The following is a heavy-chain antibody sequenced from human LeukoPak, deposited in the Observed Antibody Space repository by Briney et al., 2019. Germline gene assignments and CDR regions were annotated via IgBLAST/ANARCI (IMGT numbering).Heavy chain of an antibody. Sequence: GGSLRLSCAASGFTFSSYGMHWVRQATGKGLEWVSAIGTAGDTYYPGSVKGRFTISRENAKNSLYLQMDSLRAEDTAVYYCAKYRDYYGMDVWGQGTTVTVSS. CDR3: AKYRDYYGMDV. J-gene: IGHJ6*02. CDR1: GFTFSSYG. D-gene: IGHD5-12*01. V-gene: IGHV3-13*01. CDR2: IGTAGDT.